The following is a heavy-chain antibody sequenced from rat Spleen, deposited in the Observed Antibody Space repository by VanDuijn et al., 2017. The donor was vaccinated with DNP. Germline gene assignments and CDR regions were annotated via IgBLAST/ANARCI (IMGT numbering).Heavy chain of an antibody. Sequence: EVKLVESGGGLVQPGRSLKLSCAASGFNFNDHWMGWVRQAPGKGLEWVATVSYDGTKTFYRDSVKGRFTISRDDAKSTLYLQMDSLRSEDTATYYCVRWYYRDSYALMDAWGQGASVTVSS. D-gene: IGHD1-12*01. CDR3: VRWYYRDSYALMDA. J-gene: IGHJ4*01. CDR1: GFNFNDHW. CDR2: VSYDGTKT. V-gene: IGHV5-29*01.